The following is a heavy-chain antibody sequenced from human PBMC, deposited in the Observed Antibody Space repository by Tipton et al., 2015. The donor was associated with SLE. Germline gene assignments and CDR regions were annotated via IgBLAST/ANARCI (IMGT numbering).Heavy chain of an antibody. D-gene: IGHD6-6*01. CDR1: GGSIRSTSYY. CDR3: AREGQLVPNWFDP. V-gene: IGHV4-39*07. Sequence: GLVKPSETLSLTCTVSGGSIRSTSYYWGWIRQPPGKGLEWIGTIYYSGRTYYNPSLKSRLTVSVDTSKNQFSLKLSSVTAADTAVYYCAREGQLVPNWFDPWGQGTLVTVSS. J-gene: IGHJ5*02. CDR2: IYYSGRT.